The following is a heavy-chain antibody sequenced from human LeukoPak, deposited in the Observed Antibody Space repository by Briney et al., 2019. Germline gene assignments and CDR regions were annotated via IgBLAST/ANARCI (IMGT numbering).Heavy chain of an antibody. V-gene: IGHV4-34*01. CDR2: INHSGST. D-gene: IGHD6-13*01. Sequence: SETLSLTCTVSGGSISSYYWSWIRQPPGKGLEWIGEINHSGSTNYNPSLKSRVTISVDTSKNQFSLKLSSVTAADTAVYYCASGIAAAEFYYYYYMDVWGKGTTVTISS. CDR3: ASGIAAAEFYYYYYMDV. J-gene: IGHJ6*03. CDR1: GGSISSYY.